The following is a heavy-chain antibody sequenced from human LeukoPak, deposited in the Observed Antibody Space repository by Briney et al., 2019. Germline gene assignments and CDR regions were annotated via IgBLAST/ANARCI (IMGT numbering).Heavy chain of an antibody. D-gene: IGHD4-11*01. J-gene: IGHJ6*02. V-gene: IGHV4-59*01. CDR2: IYYSGST. CDR3: ARAGDYSNYGDSYYYGMDV. CDR1: GGAISSED. Sequence: SETLSLTCTVSGGAISSEDGSWIRQPPGKGLEWIGYIYYSGSTTYNPSPKSRVTISVDTSKNQFSLKLSSVTAADTAVYYCARAGDYSNYGDSYYYGMDVWGQGTTVTVSS.